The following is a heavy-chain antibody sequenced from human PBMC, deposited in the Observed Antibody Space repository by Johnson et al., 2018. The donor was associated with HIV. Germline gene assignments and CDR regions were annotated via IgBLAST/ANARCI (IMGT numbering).Heavy chain of an antibody. J-gene: IGHJ3*02. V-gene: IGHV3-7*01. D-gene: IGHD6-6*01. CDR2: IKQDGSEK. Sequence: VQLVESGGGLVKPGGSLRLSCAASGFTFSIYWMTWVRQAPRKGLEWVANIKQDGSEKYYVDSVKGRFTISRDNAKNSLYLQMNSLRAEDTAVYYCARENRRIAGRPTSAYDIWDQGTMVTVSS. CDR3: ARENRRIAGRPTSAYDI. CDR1: GFTFSIYW.